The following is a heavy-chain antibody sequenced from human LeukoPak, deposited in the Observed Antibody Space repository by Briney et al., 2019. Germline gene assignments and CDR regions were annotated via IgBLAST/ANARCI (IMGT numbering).Heavy chain of an antibody. D-gene: IGHD4-17*01. CDR3: ARRKKYGDYDVPY. CDR2: IYTSGST. V-gene: IGHV4-61*02. CDR1: GGSISSGSYY. Sequence: SETLSLTCTVSGGSISSGSYYWSWIRQPAGKGLEWIGRIYTSGSTNYNPSLKSRVTISVDTSKDQFSLKLSSVTAADTAVYYCARRKKYGDYDVPYWGQGTLVTVSS. J-gene: IGHJ4*02.